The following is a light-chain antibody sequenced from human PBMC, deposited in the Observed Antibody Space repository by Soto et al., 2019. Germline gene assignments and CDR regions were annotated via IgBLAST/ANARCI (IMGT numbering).Light chain of an antibody. CDR3: SSYAGSSTLSV. J-gene: IGLJ1*01. Sequence: QSALTQPPSASGSLGQSVTISCTGTASDVGVYNYVSWYQQHPGKAPKLMIYEVTKRPSGAPDRFSGSKSGNTASLTVSGLQAEDEADYYCSSYAGSSTLSVFGTGPKVTVL. CDR2: EVT. CDR1: ASDVGVYNY. V-gene: IGLV2-8*01.